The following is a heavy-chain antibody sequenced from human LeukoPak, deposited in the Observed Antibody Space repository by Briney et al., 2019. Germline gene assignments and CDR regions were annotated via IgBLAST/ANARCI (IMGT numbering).Heavy chain of an antibody. D-gene: IGHD1-26*01. CDR2: ISANNGRT. CDR3: ARGGGRYSVDY. CDR1: GYSFTSYG. J-gene: IGHJ4*02. Sequence: ASVKVSCKASGYSFTSYGITWVRQAPGQGLEWMGWISANNGRTKYAQKFQGRVTMTTDTSTSTAYMELRSLRSDDTAVYYCARGGGRYSVDYWGQGTLVIVSS. V-gene: IGHV1-18*01.